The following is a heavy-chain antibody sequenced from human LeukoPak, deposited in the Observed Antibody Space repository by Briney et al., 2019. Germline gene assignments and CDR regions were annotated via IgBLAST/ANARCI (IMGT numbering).Heavy chain of an antibody. Sequence: PGGSLRLSCAASGFTFSGSAMHWVRQASGKGLEWVGRIRSKANSYATAYAASVKGRFTISRDDSKNTAYLQMNSLKTEDTAVYYCTRHTDTIFGVVIIFRTADAFDIWGQGTMVTVSS. J-gene: IGHJ3*02. CDR1: GFTFSGSA. CDR2: IRSKANSYAT. D-gene: IGHD3-3*01. CDR3: TRHTDTIFGVVIIFRTADAFDI. V-gene: IGHV3-73*01.